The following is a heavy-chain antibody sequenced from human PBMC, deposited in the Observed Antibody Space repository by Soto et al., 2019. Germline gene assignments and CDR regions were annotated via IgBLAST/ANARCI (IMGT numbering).Heavy chain of an antibody. Sequence: SETLSLTCTVSGGSISGDHWNWIRQPPGKGLEWIAYVSSSGSTKYNPSLKSRVTISVDTSKNQFSLKLSSVTAADTAVYYCARGLKDHIRGAFDIWGQWTMVTVS. J-gene: IGHJ3*02. CDR2: VSSSGST. V-gene: IGHV4-59*01. CDR3: ARGLKDHIRGAFDI. CDR1: GGSISGDH. D-gene: IGHD5-12*01.